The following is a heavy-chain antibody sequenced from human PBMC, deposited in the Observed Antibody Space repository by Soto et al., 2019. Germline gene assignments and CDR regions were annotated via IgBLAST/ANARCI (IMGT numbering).Heavy chain of an antibody. J-gene: IGHJ6*02. Sequence: GASVKVSCKASGGTFSNHAISWVRQAPGQGLEWVGGIIPMFPTADYARRFQGRVTITADDSTTTVYMELSGLRSEDTAMYYCARDDATYCGGDCYRYFYYGMDVWGQGTTVTVSS. V-gene: IGHV1-69*13. CDR2: IIPMFPTA. CDR3: ARDDATYCGGDCYRYFYYGMDV. D-gene: IGHD2-21*02. CDR1: GGTFSNHA.